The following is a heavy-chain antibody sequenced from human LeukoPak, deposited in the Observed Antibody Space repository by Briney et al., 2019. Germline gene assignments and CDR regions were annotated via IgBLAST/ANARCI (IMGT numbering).Heavy chain of an antibody. CDR2: ILYSRST. Sequence: KPSETLSLTCTVSGGSISSYYCSWIRQPPGKGLEWIGYILYSRSTNYNPSLKSRVTISVDTSKNQFSLKLTSVTAADTAVYYCARGSRGFPSYWGQGTLVTVSS. D-gene: IGHD6-25*01. CDR3: ARGSRGFPSY. CDR1: GGSISSYY. J-gene: IGHJ4*02. V-gene: IGHV4-59*01.